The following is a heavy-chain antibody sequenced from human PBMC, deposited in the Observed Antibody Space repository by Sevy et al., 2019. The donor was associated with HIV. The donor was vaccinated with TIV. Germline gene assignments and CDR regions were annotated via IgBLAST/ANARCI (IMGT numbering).Heavy chain of an antibody. J-gene: IGHJ3*02. V-gene: IGHV3-23*01. CDR1: GFTFSSYA. Sequence: GGSLRLSCAASGFTFSSYAMSWVRQAPGKGLEWVSAISGSGGSTYYADSVKGRFTISRDNSKNTPYLQMNSLRAEDTAVYYCAKEIWFREWGDHAFDIWGQGTMVTVSS. D-gene: IGHD3-10*01. CDR3: AKEIWFREWGDHAFDI. CDR2: ISGSGGST.